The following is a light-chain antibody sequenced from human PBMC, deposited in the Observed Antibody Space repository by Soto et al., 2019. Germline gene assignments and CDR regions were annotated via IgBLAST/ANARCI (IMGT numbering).Light chain of an antibody. Sequence: QSAPTPPAPLSWSPWQSITLSLPGTRSDVGGYNYVSWYQQHPGKAPKFMTYDVSNRPSGVSNRFSGSKSGNTASLTISGLQAEDEADYYCSSYTTSNTRQIVFGTGTKVTVL. CDR2: DVS. CDR1: RSDVGGYNY. J-gene: IGLJ1*01. V-gene: IGLV2-14*01. CDR3: SSYTTSNTRQIV.